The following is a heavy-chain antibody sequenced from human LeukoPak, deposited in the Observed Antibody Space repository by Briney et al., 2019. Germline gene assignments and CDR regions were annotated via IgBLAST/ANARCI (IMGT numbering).Heavy chain of an antibody. V-gene: IGHV3-48*02. CDR3: ARDFAEMGLDY. D-gene: IGHD5-24*01. Sequence: GGSLRLSCAPSGFIFTLYSMKWVRQAPGKGLEWVSYISSSGSTIYYADSVKGRFNICRDYTKNSLYLEMNSLRDEDTAIYYCARDFAEMGLDYWGQGALVTVSS. J-gene: IGHJ4*02. CDR1: GFIFTLYS. CDR2: ISSSGSTI.